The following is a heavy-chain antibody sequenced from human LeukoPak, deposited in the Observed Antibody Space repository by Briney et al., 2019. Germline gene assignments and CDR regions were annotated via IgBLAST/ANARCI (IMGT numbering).Heavy chain of an antibody. Sequence: ASVKVSCKVSGYTLTRLSMNWVRQAPGKGLEWMGGFDPEDGETIYAQKFQGRVTITADKSTSTAYMGLSSLRSEDTAVYYCARASSPDYGGRAAFDIWGQGTMVTVSS. J-gene: IGHJ3*02. D-gene: IGHD4-23*01. CDR1: GYTLTRLS. CDR3: ARASSPDYGGRAAFDI. V-gene: IGHV1-24*01. CDR2: FDPEDGET.